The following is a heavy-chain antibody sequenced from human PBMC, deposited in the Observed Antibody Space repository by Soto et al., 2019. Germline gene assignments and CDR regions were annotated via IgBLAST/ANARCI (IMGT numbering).Heavy chain of an antibody. J-gene: IGHJ4*02. CDR2: VAHDGRNT. CDR1: GFTFSDYA. D-gene: IGHD6-19*01. Sequence: VQLVESGGGVVQPGRSLRLSCAASGFTFSDYAMHWVRQAPGKGLEWVAVVAHDGRNTHYADSVKGRFTISRDSSKNTVTLEMTSLRAEDTAVYYCAKGGRQWLVTSDFNYWGQGALVTVSS. V-gene: IGHV3-30*18. CDR3: AKGGRQWLVTSDFNY.